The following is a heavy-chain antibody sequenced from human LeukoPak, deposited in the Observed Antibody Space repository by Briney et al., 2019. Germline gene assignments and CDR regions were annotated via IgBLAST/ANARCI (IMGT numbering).Heavy chain of an antibody. V-gene: IGHV3-23*01. CDR1: GLTFGSYA. J-gene: IGHJ4*02. Sequence: GGSLGPSWAASGLTFGSYAMSWVRQAPGKGLEWVSAISGSGGSTYYADSVKGRFTISRDNSKNTLYLQMNSLRAEDTAVYYCAKEKRTPPGFNYWGQGTLVTVSS. CDR3: AKEKRTPPGFNY. D-gene: IGHD2-15*01. CDR2: ISGSGGST.